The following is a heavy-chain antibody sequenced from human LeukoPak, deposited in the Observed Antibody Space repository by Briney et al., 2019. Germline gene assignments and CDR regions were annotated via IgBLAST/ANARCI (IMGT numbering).Heavy chain of an antibody. CDR3: ARLVSYHDF. CDR2: IHTSGES. Sequence: SATMTIPCSESGASFRSLYRSWLRKTKKKGLEWMGHIHTSGESRHHPSLESRLTTSIDTSRNQPSLKLTSVTAADTAVYFCARLVSYHDFWGQGDLVTVCS. CDR1: GASFRSLY. V-gene: IGHV4-4*07. D-gene: IGHD1-26*01. J-gene: IGHJ4*02.